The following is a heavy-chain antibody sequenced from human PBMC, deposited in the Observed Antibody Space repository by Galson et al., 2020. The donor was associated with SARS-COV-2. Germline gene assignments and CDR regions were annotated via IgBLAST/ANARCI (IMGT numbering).Heavy chain of an antibody. J-gene: IGHJ4*02. Sequence: SPKISCAASGLNFADYTMHWVRQPPGKGLEWVAGISFNRGDIDYADSVRGRFTISRDNAKKSLYLQMSSLRVEDTALYFCTKEISNAWALDCWGQGALLTVSS. CDR3: TKEISNAWALDC. D-gene: IGHD2-2*01. V-gene: IGHV3-9*01. CDR2: ISFNRGDI. CDR1: GLNFADYT.